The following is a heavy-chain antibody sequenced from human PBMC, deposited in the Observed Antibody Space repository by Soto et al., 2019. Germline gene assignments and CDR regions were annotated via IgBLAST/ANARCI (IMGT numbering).Heavy chain of an antibody. CDR1: GYTLTELS. CDR2: FDPEDGET. V-gene: IGHV1-24*01. J-gene: IGHJ4*02. CDR3: ASCAGMTLGGHFDY. D-gene: IGHD6-13*01. Sequence: ASVKVSCKVSGYTLTELSMHWVRQAPGQGLEWMGGFDPEDGETIYAQKFQGRVTMTEDTSTDTAYMELSSLRSEDTAVYYCASCAGMTLGGHFDYWGQGTLVTVSS.